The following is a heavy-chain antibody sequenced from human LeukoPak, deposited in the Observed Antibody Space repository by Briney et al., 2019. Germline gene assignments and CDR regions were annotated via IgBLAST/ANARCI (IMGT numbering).Heavy chain of an antibody. Sequence: GGSLRLSCAASGFTFSSYWMSWVRQAPGKGLEWVANIKQDGSEKYYVDSVKGRFTISRDNAKNSLYLQMNSLRTEDTAVYYCATPPDRIAAAGYYFDYWGQGTLVTVSS. J-gene: IGHJ4*02. CDR2: IKQDGSEK. CDR3: ATPPDRIAAAGYYFDY. V-gene: IGHV3-7*03. D-gene: IGHD6-13*01. CDR1: GFTFSSYW.